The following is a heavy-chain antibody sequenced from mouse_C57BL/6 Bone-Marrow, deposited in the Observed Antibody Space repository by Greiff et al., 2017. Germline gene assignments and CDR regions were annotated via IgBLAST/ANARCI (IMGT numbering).Heavy chain of an antibody. CDR3: ARKVITTGVAKGFAY. J-gene: IGHJ3*01. V-gene: IGHV1-81*01. D-gene: IGHD1-1*01. CDR1: GYTFTSYG. Sequence: QVQLKESGAELARPGASVKLSCKASGYTFTSYGISWVKQRTGQGLEWIGEIYPRSGNTYYNEKFKGKDTLTADKSSSTAYMELRSLTSEDSAVYFCARKVITTGVAKGFAYWGQGTLVTVSA. CDR2: IYPRSGNT.